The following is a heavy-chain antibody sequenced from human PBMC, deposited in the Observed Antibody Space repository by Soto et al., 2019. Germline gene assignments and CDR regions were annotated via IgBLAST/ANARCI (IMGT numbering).Heavy chain of an antibody. Sequence: PGGSLRLSCVASGFSLANYPMNWVRQTPGKGLEWISYSSPRGDTIYYADSVEGRFTISRDNARNSLSLHMSSLRDEDSALYYCAKGPHTNVGWPCYFESWGQGVPVTVSS. J-gene: IGHJ4*02. D-gene: IGHD6-19*01. V-gene: IGHV3-48*02. CDR3: AKGPHTNVGWPCYFES. CDR1: GFSLANYP. CDR2: SSPRGDTI.